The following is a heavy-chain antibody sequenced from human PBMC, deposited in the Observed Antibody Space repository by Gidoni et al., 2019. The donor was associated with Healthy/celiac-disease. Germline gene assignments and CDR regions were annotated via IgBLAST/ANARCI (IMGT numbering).Heavy chain of an antibody. J-gene: IGHJ4*02. CDR1: GGSISSYY. V-gene: IGHV4-59*01. CDR3: ARAPTRISRFDY. CDR2: IYYSGST. Sequence: QVQLQESGPGLVKPSETLSLTCTVSGGSISSYYWSWIRQPPGKGLEWIGYIYYSGSTDYNPSLKSRVTISVDTSKNQFSLKLSSVAAADTAMYYCARAPTRISRFDYWGQGTLVTVSS.